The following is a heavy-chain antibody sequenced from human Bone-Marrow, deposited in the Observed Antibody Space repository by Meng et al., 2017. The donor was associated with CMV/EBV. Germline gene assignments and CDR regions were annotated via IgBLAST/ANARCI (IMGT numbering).Heavy chain of an antibody. CDR3: ARPGVPAATDAFDI. Sequence: GSLRLSCTVSGGSISSSSYYWGWIRQPPGKGLEWIGSIYYSGSTYYNPSLKSRVTISVDTSKNQFSLKLSSVTAADTAVYYCARPGVPAATDAFDIWGQGTMVTVSS. CDR1: GGSISSSSYY. D-gene: IGHD2-2*01. CDR2: IYYSGST. V-gene: IGHV4-39*07. J-gene: IGHJ3*02.